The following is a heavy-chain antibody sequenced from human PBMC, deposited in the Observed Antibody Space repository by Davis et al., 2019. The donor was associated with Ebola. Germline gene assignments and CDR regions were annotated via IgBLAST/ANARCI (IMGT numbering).Heavy chain of an antibody. CDR3: AKRVSGSYGFGDP. D-gene: IGHD1-26*01. Sequence: PGGSLSLSCAASGFTFSTYAIHWVRQAPGKGLEWVAVISYDGRNKFYADSVKGRFTISRDNSKNTVYLQMNSLRVEETAVYYCAKRVSGSYGFGDPWGQGTLVTVSS. CDR1: GFTFSTYA. J-gene: IGHJ5*02. V-gene: IGHV3-30-3*02. CDR2: ISYDGRNK.